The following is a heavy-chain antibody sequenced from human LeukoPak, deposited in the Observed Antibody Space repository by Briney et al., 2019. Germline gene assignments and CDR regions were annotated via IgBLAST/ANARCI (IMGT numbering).Heavy chain of an antibody. Sequence: GGSLRLSCAASGFTFSSYAMSWVRQAPGKGLEWVSAISGSGGSTYYADSVKGWFTISRDNSKNTLYLQMNSLRAEDTAVYYCAKSAYDYVWGSLTADHWGQGTLVTVSS. J-gene: IGHJ5*02. D-gene: IGHD3-16*01. CDR3: AKSAYDYVWGSLTADH. CDR1: GFTFSSYA. CDR2: ISGSGGST. V-gene: IGHV3-23*01.